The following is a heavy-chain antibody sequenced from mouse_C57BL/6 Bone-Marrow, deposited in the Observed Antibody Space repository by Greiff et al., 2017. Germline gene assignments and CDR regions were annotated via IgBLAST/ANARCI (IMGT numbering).Heavy chain of an antibody. CDR2: IYPGSGST. CDR3: VYSNYGYFDV. V-gene: IGHV1-55*01. J-gene: IGHJ1*03. CDR1: GYTFTSYW. Sequence: VQLQQPGAELVKPGASVKMSCKASGYTFTSYWITWVKQRPGQGLEWIGDIYPGSGSTNYNEKFKSKATRTVDTSSSTAYMQLSSLTSEDSAVYYCVYSNYGYFDVWGTGTTVTVSS. D-gene: IGHD2-5*01.